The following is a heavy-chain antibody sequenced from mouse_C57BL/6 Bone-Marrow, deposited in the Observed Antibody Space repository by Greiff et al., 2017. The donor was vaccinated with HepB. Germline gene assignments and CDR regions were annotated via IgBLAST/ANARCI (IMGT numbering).Heavy chain of an antibody. Sequence: DVKLQESGPGLVKPSQSLSLTCSVTGYSITSGYYWNWIRQFPGNKLEWMGYISYDGSNNYNPSLKNRISITRDTSKNQFFLKLNSVTTEDTATYYCARDNYGSSQNFDYWGQGTTLTVSS. D-gene: IGHD1-1*01. J-gene: IGHJ2*01. V-gene: IGHV3-6*01. CDR2: ISYDGSN. CDR3: ARDNYGSSQNFDY. CDR1: GYSITSGYY.